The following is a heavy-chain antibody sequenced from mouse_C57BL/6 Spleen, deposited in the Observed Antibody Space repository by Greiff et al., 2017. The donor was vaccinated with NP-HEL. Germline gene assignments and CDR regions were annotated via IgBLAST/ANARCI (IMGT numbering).Heavy chain of an antibody. CDR2: IYPGDGDT. J-gene: IGHJ4*01. CDR1: GYAFSSYW. CDR3: AREEGLIPGAMDY. V-gene: IGHV1-80*01. D-gene: IGHD5-1-1*01. Sequence: VKLMESGAELVKPGASVKISCKASGYAFSSYWMNWVKQRPGKGLEWIGQIYPGDGDTNYNGKFKGKATLTADKSSSTAYMQLSSLTSEDSAVYFCAREEGLIPGAMDYWGQGTSVTVSS.